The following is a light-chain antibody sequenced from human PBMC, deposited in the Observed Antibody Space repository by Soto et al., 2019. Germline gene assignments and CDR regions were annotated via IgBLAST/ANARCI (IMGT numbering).Light chain of an antibody. V-gene: IGKV1-33*01. J-gene: IGKJ5*01. Sequence: DIQMTQSPSSLSVSVGDRVTITCQASQNINNYLNWYQQKPGRAPKLLIYDASNLEAGVPSRFRGSGSGTDFPFTISCLPPEDIAKYYCQQYENLPTFGQGTRVEIK. CDR1: QNINNY. CDR2: DAS. CDR3: QQYENLPT.